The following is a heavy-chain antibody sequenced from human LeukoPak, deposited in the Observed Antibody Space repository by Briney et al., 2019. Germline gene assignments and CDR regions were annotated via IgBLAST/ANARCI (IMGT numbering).Heavy chain of an antibody. J-gene: IGHJ4*02. V-gene: IGHV3-7*01. D-gene: IGHD1-14*01. CDR3: ARDAYRALEY. CDR1: GFTFSSHW. CDR2: INQDGSET. Sequence: GGSLRLSCAGSGFTFSSHWMNWVRQAPGKGLEWVAHINQDGSETYYVDSVKGRFTISRDNAKNSLYLQMHSLRAEDTAVYYCARDAYRALEYWGQGTLVTVSS.